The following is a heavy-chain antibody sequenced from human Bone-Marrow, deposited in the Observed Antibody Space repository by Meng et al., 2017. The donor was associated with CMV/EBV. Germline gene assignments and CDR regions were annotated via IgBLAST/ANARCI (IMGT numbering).Heavy chain of an antibody. CDR3: ARVGYSSTPGIDY. V-gene: IGHV4-61*01. CDR1: GGSVSSGSYY. Sequence: GSLRLSCTVSGGSVSSGSYYWSWIRQPPGKGLEWIGYIYYSGSTNYNPSLKSRVTISVETSKNQFSLKLSSVTAADTAVYYCARVGYSSTPGIDYWGQGTLVTVSS. J-gene: IGHJ4*02. D-gene: IGHD6-19*01. CDR2: IYYSGST.